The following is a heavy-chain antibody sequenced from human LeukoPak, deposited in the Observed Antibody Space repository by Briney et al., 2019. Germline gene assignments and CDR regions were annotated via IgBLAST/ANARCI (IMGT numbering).Heavy chain of an antibody. Sequence: GGSLRLSCAASGFTFSSYAMHWVRQAPGTGLEWVAFISHEGIEKYYADSVKGRFTISRDNSKNTLYLQMNSLRDEDTAVFYCATDRGWFFDNWGQGTLVTVAS. CDR3: ATDRGWFFDN. CDR1: GFTFSSYA. J-gene: IGHJ4*02. CDR2: ISHEGIEK. V-gene: IGHV3-30*04. D-gene: IGHD6-19*01.